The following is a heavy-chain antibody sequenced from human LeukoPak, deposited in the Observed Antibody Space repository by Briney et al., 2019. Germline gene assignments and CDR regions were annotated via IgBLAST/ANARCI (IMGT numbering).Heavy chain of an antibody. CDR3: ARQPPSYGDLFDY. V-gene: IGHV5-51*01. D-gene: IGHD4-17*01. Sequence: GESLKISCKGSGYSFTSYWIGWVRQMPGKGLEWMGIIYPGDSDTRYSPSFQGQVTVSADKSISTAYLQWSSLKASDTAMYYCARQPPSYGDLFDYWGQGTLVTVSS. CDR1: GYSFTSYW. J-gene: IGHJ4*02. CDR2: IYPGDSDT.